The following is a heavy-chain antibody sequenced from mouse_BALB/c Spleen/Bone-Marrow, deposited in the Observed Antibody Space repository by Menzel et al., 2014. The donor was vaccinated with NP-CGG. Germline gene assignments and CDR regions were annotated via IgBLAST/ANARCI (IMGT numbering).Heavy chain of an antibody. CDR1: GFTFSSYT. Sequence: EAQVEESGGGLVQPGGSLKLSCAASGFTFSSYTMSWVRQTPEKRLEWVAYISNGGGSTYYPDTVKGRFTISRDNAKNTLYLQMSSLKSEDTAMYYCARHGYYGSRSLDYWGQGPSVTVPS. CDR2: ISNGGGST. CDR3: ARHGYYGSRSLDY. V-gene: IGHV5-12-2*01. J-gene: IGHJ4*01. D-gene: IGHD1-1*01.